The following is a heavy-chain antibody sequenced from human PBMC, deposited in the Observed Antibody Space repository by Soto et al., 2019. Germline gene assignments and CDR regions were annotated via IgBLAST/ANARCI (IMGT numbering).Heavy chain of an antibody. D-gene: IGHD3-3*01. V-gene: IGHV3-30-3*01. CDR2: ISYDGSNK. Sequence: QVQLVESGGGVVQPGRSLRLSCAASGFTFSSYAMHWVRQAPGKGLEWVAVISYDGSNKYYADSVKGRFTISRDNSKNTLYLQMNSLRAEDTAVYYCARESGNTRVYYFDYWGQGTLVTVSS. CDR1: GFTFSSYA. J-gene: IGHJ4*02. CDR3: ARESGNTRVYYFDY.